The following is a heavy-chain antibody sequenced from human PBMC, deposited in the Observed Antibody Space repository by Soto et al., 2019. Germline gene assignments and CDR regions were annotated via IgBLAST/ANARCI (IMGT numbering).Heavy chain of an antibody. J-gene: IGHJ4*02. CDR2: IYHAGST. CDR3: AREGYDSSGFFYLDL. D-gene: IGHD3-22*01. V-gene: IGHV4-4*02. CDR1: GASISSRNW. Sequence: QVQLQESGPGLVKPSGTLSLTCAVSGASISSRNWWSWVRQPPGMGLEWIGEIYHAGSTNYNPSLKSRGTISIDKARNQFSLRLNSVTAADTAVYYCAREGYDSSGFFYLDLWGQGILVTVSS.